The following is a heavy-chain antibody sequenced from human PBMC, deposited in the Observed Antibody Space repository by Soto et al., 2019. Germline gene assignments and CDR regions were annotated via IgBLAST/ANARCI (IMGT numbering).Heavy chain of an antibody. J-gene: IGHJ5*02. CDR3: ARGHTTSPNWFDP. V-gene: IGHV3-7*03. Sequence: EVQLVESGGGLVQPEGSLRLSCAASGFTFSSYWMSWVHQAPGKGLEWVANIKQDGSEKFYVDSVKGRFTISKDNAKNSVYLQMNSLRAEDTAVYYRARGHTTSPNWFDPWGQGTLVTVSS. CDR2: IKQDGSEK. CDR1: GFTFSSYW. D-gene: IGHD2-2*01.